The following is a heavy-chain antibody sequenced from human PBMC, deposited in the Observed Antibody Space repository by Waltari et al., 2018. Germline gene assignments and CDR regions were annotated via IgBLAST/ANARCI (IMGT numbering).Heavy chain of an antibody. Sequence: QVQLQESGPGLVKPSETLSLTCAVSGYSISSGSYWGWIRQPPGKGLEWIGSIYHSGSTYYNPSLKSRVTISVDTSKNQFSLKLSSVTAADTAVYYCARIVMITFGGVIVIRGFDYWGQGTLVTVSS. CDR1: GYSISSGSY. D-gene: IGHD3-16*02. J-gene: IGHJ4*02. CDR2: IYHSGST. V-gene: IGHV4-38-2*01. CDR3: ARIVMITFGGVIVIRGFDY.